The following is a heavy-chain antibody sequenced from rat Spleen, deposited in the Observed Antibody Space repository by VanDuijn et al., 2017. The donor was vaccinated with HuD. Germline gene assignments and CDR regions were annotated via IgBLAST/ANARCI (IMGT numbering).Heavy chain of an antibody. CDR1: GFTFSSYD. D-gene: IGHD1-9*01. J-gene: IGHJ2*01. CDR2: ISPSGGNT. CDR3: ARHGYNSYFDY. V-gene: IGHV5-25*01. Sequence: EVQLVESGGALVQPGRSLKLSCAASGFTFSSYDMAWVRQAPTKGLEWVASISPSGGNTYYRDSMKGRFTVSRDNAKRSLYLQMDSLRSADTATYYCARHGYNSYFDYWGQGVMVTVSS.